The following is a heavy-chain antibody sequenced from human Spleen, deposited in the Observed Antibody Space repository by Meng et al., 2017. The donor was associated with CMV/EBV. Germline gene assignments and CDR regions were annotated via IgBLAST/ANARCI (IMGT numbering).Heavy chain of an antibody. J-gene: IGHJ6*02. CDR3: AHIRPPYYYGSGSYYGSLYYYYGMDV. V-gene: IGHV2-70D*14. CDR2: IDWDDDK. D-gene: IGHD3-10*01. CDR1: GFSLSTSGMR. Sequence: SGPTLVKPTQTLTLTCTFSGFSLSTSGMRVSWIRQPPGKALEWLARIDWDDDKFYSTSLKSRLTITKDTSKNQVVLTMTNMDPVDTATYYCAHIRPPYYYGSGSYYGSLYYYYGMDVWGQGTTVTVSS.